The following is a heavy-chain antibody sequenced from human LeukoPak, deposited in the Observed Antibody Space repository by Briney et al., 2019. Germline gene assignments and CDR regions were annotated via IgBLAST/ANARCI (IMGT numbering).Heavy chain of an antibody. D-gene: IGHD6-19*01. V-gene: IGHV4-59*01. J-gene: IGHJ4*02. CDR2: IYYSGST. CDR1: GGSISSYY. Sequence: SETLFLTCTVSGGSISSYYWSWLPQPPGKGLEGIGYIYYSGSTNYNPSLKSRVTISVDTSKNQFSLKLSSVTAADTAVYYCARGSGWYWYWGQGTLVTVSS. CDR3: ARGSGWYWY.